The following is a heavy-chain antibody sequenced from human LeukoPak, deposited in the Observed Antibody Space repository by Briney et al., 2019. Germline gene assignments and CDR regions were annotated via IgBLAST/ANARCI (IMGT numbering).Heavy chain of an antibody. CDR2: ISYDGSGK. CDR1: GFTFSNYA. J-gene: IGHJ4*02. V-gene: IGHV3-30-3*01. CDR3: ARDEANWRFDY. Sequence: GGSLRLSCAASGFTFSNYAMHWVRQAPGKGLEWVAVISYDGSGKYYADSVKGRFTISRDNSKNTLYLQMNSLRAEDTAVYYCARDEANWRFDYWGQGTLVTVSS. D-gene: IGHD7-27*01.